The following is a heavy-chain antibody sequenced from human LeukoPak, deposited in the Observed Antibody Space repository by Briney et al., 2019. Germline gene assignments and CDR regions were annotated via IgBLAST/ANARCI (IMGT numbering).Heavy chain of an antibody. CDR3: ATDLMTTVTNSLSR. CDR1: GYTFTGYY. CDR2: FDPEDGET. D-gene: IGHD4-17*01. J-gene: IGHJ4*02. Sequence: ASVKVSCKASGYTFTGYYMHWVRQAPGKGLEWMGGFDPEDGETIYAQKFQGRVTMTEDTSTDTAYMELSSLRSEDTAVYYCATDLMTTVTNSLSRWGQGTLVTVSS. V-gene: IGHV1-24*01.